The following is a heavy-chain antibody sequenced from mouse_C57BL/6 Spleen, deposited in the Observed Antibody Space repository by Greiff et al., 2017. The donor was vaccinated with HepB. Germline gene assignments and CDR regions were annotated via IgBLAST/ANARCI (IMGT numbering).Heavy chain of an antibody. J-gene: IGHJ3*01. CDR1: GYSITSGYY. Sequence: EVQVVESGPGLVKPSQSLSLTCSVTGYSITSGYYWNWIRQFPGNKLEWMGYISYDGSNNYNPSLKNRISITRDTSKNQFFLKLNSVTTEDTATYYCAGGVYLKRCAYWGQGTLVTVSA. CDR2: ISYDGSN. D-gene: IGHD1-3*01. CDR3: AGGVYLKRCAY. V-gene: IGHV3-6*01.